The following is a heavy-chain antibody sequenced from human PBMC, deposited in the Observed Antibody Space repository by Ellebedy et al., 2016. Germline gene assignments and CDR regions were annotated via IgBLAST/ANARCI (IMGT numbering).Heavy chain of an antibody. J-gene: IGHJ5*02. CDR3: ARGEARWELSSPDR. CDR2: INPKTGGT. D-gene: IGHD3-16*02. V-gene: IGHV1-2*02. CDR1: GYTFTAYF. Sequence: ASVKVSXXDSGYTFTAYFIHRLRQVPGQGLEWTGWINPKTGGTNYAQKCQDRVAMTTDTSMNSAYMVLSRLSSDDTALYYCARGEARWELSSPDRWGQGTLVTVS.